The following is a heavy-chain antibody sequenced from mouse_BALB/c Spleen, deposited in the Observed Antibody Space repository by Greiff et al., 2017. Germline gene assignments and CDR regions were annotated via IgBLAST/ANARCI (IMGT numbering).Heavy chain of an antibody. CDR1: GFSLTSYG. CDR3: ARDSDGSSYDWYFDV. CDR2: IWAGGST. D-gene: IGHD1-1*01. V-gene: IGHV2-9*02. J-gene: IGHJ1*01. Sequence: VQGVESGPGLVAPSQSLSITCTVSGFSLTSYGVHWVRQPPGKGLEWLGVIWAGGSTNYNSALMSRLSISKDNSKSQVFLKMNSLQTDDTAMYYCARDSDGSSYDWYFDVWGAGTTVTVSS.